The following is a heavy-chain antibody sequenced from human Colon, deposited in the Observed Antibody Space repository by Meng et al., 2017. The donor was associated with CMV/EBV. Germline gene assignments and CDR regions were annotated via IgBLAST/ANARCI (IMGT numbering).Heavy chain of an antibody. V-gene: IGHV6-1*01. D-gene: IGHD1-26*01. CDR3: ARDLPIVGAKAFDI. Sequence: SQTLSLTCAISGDSVSSNSAAWNWIRQSPSRGLEWLGRTYYRSKWYNDYAVSVKSRKTINPDTSKNQFSLQLNSVTPEDTAVYYCARDLPIVGAKAFDIWGQGTMVTVSS. J-gene: IGHJ3*02. CDR1: GDSVSSNSAA. CDR2: TYYRSKWYN.